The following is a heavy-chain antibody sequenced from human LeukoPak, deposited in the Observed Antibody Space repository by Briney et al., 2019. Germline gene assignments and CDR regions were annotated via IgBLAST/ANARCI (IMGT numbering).Heavy chain of an antibody. Sequence: GASVNVSCTASGYPFPLYEMHRVRQAPGQRREWMGRINAGNGNTKYSQRFQGGVTINRDTSASTAYMELSSLRSEDTAVYYCARLGEYYYYGMDVWGKGTTVSVSS. D-gene: IGHD3-16*01. CDR3: ARLGEYYYYGMDV. CDR2: INAGNGNT. V-gene: IGHV1-3*01. J-gene: IGHJ6*04. CDR1: GYPFPLYE.